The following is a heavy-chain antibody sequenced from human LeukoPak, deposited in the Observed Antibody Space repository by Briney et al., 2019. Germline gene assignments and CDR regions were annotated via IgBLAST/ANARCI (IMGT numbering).Heavy chain of an antibody. D-gene: IGHD6-19*01. Sequence: PGGSLRLSCAASGFTFSSYAIHWVRQAPGKGPEWVAVISYDGRDKHHADSVKGRFTISRDNSKNTLYLQMNSLRAEDTAVYYCARDSAVAGHFDYWGQGTLVTVSS. V-gene: IGHV3-30*04. J-gene: IGHJ4*02. CDR2: ISYDGRDK. CDR1: GFTFSSYA. CDR3: ARDSAVAGHFDY.